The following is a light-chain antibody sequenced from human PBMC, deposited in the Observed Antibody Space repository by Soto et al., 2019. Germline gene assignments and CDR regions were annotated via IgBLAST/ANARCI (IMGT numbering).Light chain of an antibody. J-gene: IGKJ1*01. CDR3: QQYGSSPWA. Sequence: EKVISRSRGTQSLNTGERSTLSGRASQSVSSSYLAWYQQKPGQAPRLLIYGASSRATGIPDRFSGSGSGTDFTLTISRLEPEDFAVYYCQQYGSSPWAFGQGTKL. CDR2: GAS. CDR1: QSVSSSY. V-gene: IGKV3-20*01.